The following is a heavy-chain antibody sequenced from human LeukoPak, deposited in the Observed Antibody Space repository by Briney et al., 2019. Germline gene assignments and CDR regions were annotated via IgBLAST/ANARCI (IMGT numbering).Heavy chain of an antibody. Sequence: SETLSLTCTVSGGSISSGDYYWRWLRQPPGKGLEWIGYIYYSGSTYYNPSLKSRVTISVDTSKNQFSLKLSSVTAADTAVYYCARGGSDSSGYPLFDYWGQGTLVTVSS. CDR1: GGSISSGDYY. CDR3: ARGGSDSSGYPLFDY. J-gene: IGHJ4*02. CDR2: IYYSGST. D-gene: IGHD3-22*01. V-gene: IGHV4-30-4*08.